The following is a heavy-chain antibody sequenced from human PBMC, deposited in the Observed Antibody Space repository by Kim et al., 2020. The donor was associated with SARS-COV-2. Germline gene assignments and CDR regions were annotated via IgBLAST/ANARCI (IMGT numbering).Heavy chain of an antibody. CDR1: GFTFDDYT. D-gene: IGHD3-10*01. Sequence: GGSLRLSCAASGFTFDDYTMHWVRQAPGKGLEWVSLISWDGGSTYYADSVKGRFTISRDNSKTSLYLQMNSLRTEDTALYYCATQKHENYYGFSYYYYG. CDR3: ATQKHENYYGFSYYYYG. J-gene: IGHJ6*01. CDR2: ISWDGGST. V-gene: IGHV3-43*01.